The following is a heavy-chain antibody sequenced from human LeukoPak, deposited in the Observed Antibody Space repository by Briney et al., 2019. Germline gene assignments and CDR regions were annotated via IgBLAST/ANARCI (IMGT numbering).Heavy chain of an antibody. Sequence: SETLSLTCTVSGGSISSGSYYWSWIRQPPGRGLEWIGYIYYSGITNYNPSLKSRVTISVDTSKNQFSLKLSSVTAADTAVYYCGGDSGGGDWFDPWGQGTLVTVSS. V-gene: IGHV4-61*01. CDR3: GGDSGGGDWFDP. D-gene: IGHD3-10*01. CDR1: GGSISSGSYY. J-gene: IGHJ5*02. CDR2: IYYSGIT.